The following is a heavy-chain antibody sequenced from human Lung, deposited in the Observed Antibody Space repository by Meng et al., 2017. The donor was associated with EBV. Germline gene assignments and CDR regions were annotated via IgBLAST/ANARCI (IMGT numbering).Heavy chain of an antibody. J-gene: IGHJ4*02. CDR2: IYNSGTT. CDR1: GGSISNGGYY. Sequence: QVQLQESVPGLVKPSETLSLTCTVSGGSISNGGYYYNWLRQYPGKGLEWIGYIYNSGTTSYNPSLKSRVSMSMDTSQNQFSLNLKSVTAADTAVYFCARLLYNWNPYFTYWGQGILVTVSS. D-gene: IGHD1-20*01. V-gene: IGHV4-31*03. CDR3: ARLLYNWNPYFTY.